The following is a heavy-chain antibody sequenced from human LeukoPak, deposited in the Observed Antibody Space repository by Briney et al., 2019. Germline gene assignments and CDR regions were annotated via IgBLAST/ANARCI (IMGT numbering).Heavy chain of an antibody. D-gene: IGHD6-19*01. CDR3: ARIESSGSLG. V-gene: IGHV5-51*01. CDR2: IYPGDSDT. J-gene: IGHJ4*02. CDR1: GYIFTSYW. Sequence: GASLKISCNWSGYIFTSYWIGSGRQMPRKGLEWMGIIYPGDSDTRYSPSFQGQVTISADKSISTDYLQWSSLKASDTAMYYCARIESSGSLGWGQGTLVTVSS.